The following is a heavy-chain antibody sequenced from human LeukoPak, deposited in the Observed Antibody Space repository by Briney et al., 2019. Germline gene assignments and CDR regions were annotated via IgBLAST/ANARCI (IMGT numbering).Heavy chain of an antibody. V-gene: IGHV3-53*01. J-gene: IGHJ6*03. CDR1: GFTVSSNY. CDR2: IYSGGST. CDR3: AKATTDLYYYYYYMDV. Sequence: GGSLRLSCAASGFTVSSNYMSWVRQAPGKGLEWVSVIYSGGSTYYADSVKGRFTISRDNSKNTLYLQMNSLRAEDTAVYYCAKATTDLYYYYYYMDVWGKGTTVTVSS. D-gene: IGHD4-11*01.